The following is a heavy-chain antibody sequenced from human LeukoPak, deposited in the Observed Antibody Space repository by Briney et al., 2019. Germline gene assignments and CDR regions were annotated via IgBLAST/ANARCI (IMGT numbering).Heavy chain of an antibody. CDR3: AKRTSGSSWYSSDS. J-gene: IGHJ4*02. Sequence: GGSLRLSCAASGFTFSNFGLHWVRQAPGKGLEWVSAISGSGDETHNADSVKGRFTISRDNSKNTLYLQMNSLRADDTAVYYCAKRTSGSSWYSSDSWGQGTLVTVSS. CDR1: GFTFSNFG. V-gene: IGHV3-23*01. D-gene: IGHD6-13*01. CDR2: ISGSGDET.